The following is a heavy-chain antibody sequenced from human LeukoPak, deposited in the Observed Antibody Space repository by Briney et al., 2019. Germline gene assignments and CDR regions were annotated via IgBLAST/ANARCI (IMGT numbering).Heavy chain of an antibody. V-gene: IGHV3-7*01. J-gene: IGHJ3*02. Sequence: PGGSLRLSCEASGFTFSRDWMSWVRQAPGKGLEWVANIKHGGSEKLYVDSVKGRFTISRDDAKNSLYLQVNSLRAEDTAVYYCARGSRFGVVGRDAFDIWGQGTVVTVSS. CDR1: GFTFSRDW. CDR2: IKHGGSEK. CDR3: ARGSRFGVVGRDAFDI. D-gene: IGHD3-3*01.